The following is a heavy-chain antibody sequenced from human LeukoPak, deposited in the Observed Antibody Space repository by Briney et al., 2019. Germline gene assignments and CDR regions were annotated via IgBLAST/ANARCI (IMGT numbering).Heavy chain of an antibody. D-gene: IGHD3-3*01. CDR2: IKSKTDGGTT. V-gene: IGHV3-15*01. CDR1: GFTFSNAW. Sequence: PGGSLRLFCAASGFTFSNAWMSWVRQAPGKGREWVGRIKSKTDGGTTDYAAHVKGRFTISRDDSKNTLYLQMNSLKTEDTAVYYCTGSGYDFWSGYLDYMDVWGKGTTVTVSS. J-gene: IGHJ6*03. CDR3: TGSGYDFWSGYLDYMDV.